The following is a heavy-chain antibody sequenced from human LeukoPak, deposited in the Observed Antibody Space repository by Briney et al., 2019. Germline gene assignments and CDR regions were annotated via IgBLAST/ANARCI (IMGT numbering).Heavy chain of an antibody. CDR3: ARDSSTVTSYYFDY. CDR1: GFTFSSYG. D-gene: IGHD4-11*01. Sequence: PGGSLRLSCAASGFTFSSYGMHWVRQAPGKGLGWVAVISYDGSNKHSADSVKGRFTISRDNSKNTLYLQMNSLRAEDTAVYYCARDSSTVTSYYFDYWGQGTLVTVSS. J-gene: IGHJ4*02. V-gene: IGHV3-30*03. CDR2: ISYDGSNK.